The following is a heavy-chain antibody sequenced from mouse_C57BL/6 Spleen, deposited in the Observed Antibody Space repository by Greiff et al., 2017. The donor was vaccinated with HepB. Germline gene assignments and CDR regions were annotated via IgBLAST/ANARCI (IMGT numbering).Heavy chain of an antibody. CDR3: TRDRVSITTVVDYYAMDY. D-gene: IGHD1-1*01. Sequence: EVQLVESGEGLVKPGGSLKLSCAASGFTFSSYAMSWVRQTPEKRLEWVAYISSGGDYIYYADTVKGRFTISRDNARNTLYLQMSSLKSEDTAMYYCTRDRVSITTVVDYYAMDYWGQGTSVTVSS. J-gene: IGHJ4*01. V-gene: IGHV5-9-1*02. CDR1: GFTFSSYA. CDR2: ISSGGDYI.